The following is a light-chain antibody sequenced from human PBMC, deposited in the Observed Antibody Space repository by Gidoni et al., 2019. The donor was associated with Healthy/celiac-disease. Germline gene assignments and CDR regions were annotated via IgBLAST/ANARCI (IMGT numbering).Light chain of an antibody. J-gene: IGKJ5*01. CDR2: KVS. CDR1: LSLVYSDGNTY. CDR3: MQGTHWPPIT. Sequence: DVVMTQSPLSLPVTLGQPASISCRSSLSLVYSDGNTYLTWFQQRPGQSPRRLIYKVSNRDSGVPDRFSGSGSGTDFTLKISRVEAEDVGVYYCMQGTHWPPITFGQGTRLEIK. V-gene: IGKV2-30*01.